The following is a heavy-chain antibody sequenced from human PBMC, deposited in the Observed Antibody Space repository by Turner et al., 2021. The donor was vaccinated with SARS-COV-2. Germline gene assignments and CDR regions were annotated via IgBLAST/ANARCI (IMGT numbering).Heavy chain of an antibody. D-gene: IGHD6-19*01. CDR1: GDSISSYY. Sequence: QVQLQESGPGLVKPSETLSLTCTVSGDSISSYYWSWIRQPPGKGLEWIGYIYYSGSTNYNPSLKSRVTISVDTSKNQFSLKLSSVTAADTAVYYCASQSSGWYLPYFDYWGQGTLVTVSS. CDR2: IYYSGST. V-gene: IGHV4-59*08. J-gene: IGHJ4*02. CDR3: ASQSSGWYLPYFDY.